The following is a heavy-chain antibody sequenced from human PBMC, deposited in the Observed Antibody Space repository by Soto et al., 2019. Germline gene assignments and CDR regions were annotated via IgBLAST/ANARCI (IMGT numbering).Heavy chain of an antibody. CDR3: TTTDYDFCSGTYDY. J-gene: IGHJ4*02. Sequence: VGSLRLSCAASGFTFSNAWMSWVRQAPGKGLEWVGRIKSKTDGGTTDYAAPVKGRLTISRDDSKNTLYLQMNSLKTQDTAVYYCTTTDYDFCSGTYDYWGQGTLVTVSS. CDR2: IKSKTDGGTT. V-gene: IGHV3-15*01. CDR1: GFTFSNAW. D-gene: IGHD3-3*01.